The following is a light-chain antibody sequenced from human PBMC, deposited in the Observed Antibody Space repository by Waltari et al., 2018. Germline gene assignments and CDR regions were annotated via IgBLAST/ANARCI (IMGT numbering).Light chain of an antibody. CDR2: AAS. Sequence: DIRMTQSPSSLSASVGDRVTITCRASQAINTYLNWYQQQPGKAPKLLIYAASRLHRGVPSRFSGSGSGTDFTLTISRLQPEDFATYYCQQSYFTPRGNFGPGTKVEIK. CDR1: QAINTY. CDR3: QQSYFTPRGN. J-gene: IGKJ3*01. V-gene: IGKV1-39*01.